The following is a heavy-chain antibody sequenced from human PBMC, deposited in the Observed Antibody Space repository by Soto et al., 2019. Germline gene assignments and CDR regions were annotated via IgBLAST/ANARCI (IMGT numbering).Heavy chain of an antibody. Sequence: ASVKVSCKTSVYTFTSYGSNWVRQAPGQGIEWMGWISAYNGNTNYAQKLQGRVTMTTDTSTSTAYMELRSLRSEDTAVYYCAQQLYSGSSGYYCGPDTYWG. CDR2: ISAYNGNT. D-gene: IGHD3-22*01. V-gene: IGHV1-18*01. CDR1: VYTFTSYG. J-gene: IGHJ4*01. CDR3: AQQLYSGSSGYYCGPDTY.